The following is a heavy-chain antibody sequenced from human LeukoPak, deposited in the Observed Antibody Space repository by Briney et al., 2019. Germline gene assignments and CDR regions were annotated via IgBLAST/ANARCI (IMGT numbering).Heavy chain of an antibody. V-gene: IGHV4-61*02. Sequence: PSETLSLTCTVSGASMTSGSYYSSWIRQPAGKGLEWIGRVYTRGSATYNPSLKSRVTLSVDTSNNQVSLRLTSVTAADTAVYYCARDNSGSFPPIFDHWGQGFQVTVS. CDR2: VYTRGSA. CDR1: GASMTSGSYY. D-gene: IGHD1-26*01. CDR3: ARDNSGSFPPIFDH. J-gene: IGHJ4*02.